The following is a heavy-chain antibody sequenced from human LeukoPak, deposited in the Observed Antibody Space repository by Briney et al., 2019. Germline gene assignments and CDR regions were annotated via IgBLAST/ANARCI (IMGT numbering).Heavy chain of an antibody. V-gene: IGHV5-51*01. D-gene: IGHD2-8*01. Sequence: GESLKISFKGSGGSFTSYWIAWGRRMAGKGGEGMGIIYPGDSETRYNPAFQGQVTISADKSTATAYLQWSSLKASDTAIYYCTRRQWTAYAIGDYWGQGTLVTVSS. J-gene: IGHJ4*02. CDR2: IYPGDSET. CDR1: GGSFTSYW. CDR3: TRRQWTAYAIGDY.